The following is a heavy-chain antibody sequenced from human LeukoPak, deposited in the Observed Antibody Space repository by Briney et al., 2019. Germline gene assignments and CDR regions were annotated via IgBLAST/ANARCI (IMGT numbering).Heavy chain of an antibody. J-gene: IGHJ4*02. Sequence: SGPTLVNPTQTLTLTCTFSGFSLSTSGMCVSWIRQPPGKALGWLARIDWDDDKYYSTSLKTRLTISKDTSKNQVVLTMTNMDPVDTATYYCAWISYYYDSSGYYGLFDYWGQGTLVTVSS. D-gene: IGHD3-22*01. CDR3: AWISYYYDSSGYYGLFDY. V-gene: IGHV2-70*11. CDR1: GFSLSTSGMC. CDR2: IDWDDDK.